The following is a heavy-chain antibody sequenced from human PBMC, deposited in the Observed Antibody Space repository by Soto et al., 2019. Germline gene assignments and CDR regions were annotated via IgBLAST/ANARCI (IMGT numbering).Heavy chain of an antibody. Sequence: ASVKVSCKASGYTFTGYYMHWVRQAPGQGLEWMGWINPNSGGTNYAQKFQGWVTMTRDTSISTAYMELSRLRSDDTAVYYCARDLGSLWFGELVGGWFDPWGQGTLVTVSS. CDR3: ARDLGSLWFGELVGGWFDP. CDR2: INPNSGGT. J-gene: IGHJ5*02. V-gene: IGHV1-2*04. CDR1: GYTFTGYY. D-gene: IGHD3-10*01.